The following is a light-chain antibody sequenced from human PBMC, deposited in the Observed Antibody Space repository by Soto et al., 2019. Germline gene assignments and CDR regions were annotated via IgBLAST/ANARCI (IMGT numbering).Light chain of an antibody. J-gene: IGLJ2*01. CDR3: STYSSISSPL. CDR1: TSDVGGYSY. CDR2: DVS. V-gene: IGLV2-14*01. Sequence: QSVLTQPASVSGSPVQSITISCTGTTSDVGGYSYVSWYQQHPGKAPKLLIFDVSNRPSGISNRFSASTSGNTASLTISWLQAADEADYYCSTYSSISSPLFGGET.